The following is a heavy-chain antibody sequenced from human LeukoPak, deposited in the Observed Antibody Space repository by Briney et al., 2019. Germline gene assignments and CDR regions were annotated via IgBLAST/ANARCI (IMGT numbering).Heavy chain of an antibody. CDR1: GFTFSRYW. V-gene: IGHV3-74*01. CDR2: INSDGSGT. CDR3: ARGSYYGDYEFDY. D-gene: IGHD4-17*01. Sequence: GGSLRLSCAASGFTFSRYWMHWVRQAPGKGLVWVSHINSDGSGTSYADSVKGRFTISRDNAKNTLFLQMNSLRAEDTAVYYCARGSYYGDYEFDYWGQGTLVTVSS. J-gene: IGHJ4*02.